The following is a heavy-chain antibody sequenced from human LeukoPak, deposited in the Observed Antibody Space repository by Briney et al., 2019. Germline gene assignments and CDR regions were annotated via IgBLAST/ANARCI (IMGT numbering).Heavy chain of an antibody. CDR3: ANVYCSGASCSHFDY. V-gene: IGHV3-23*01. CDR2: ISDSGGRT. CDR1: GFTFSSYA. J-gene: IGHJ4*02. Sequence: GGSLRLSCAASGFTFSSYAMNWVRQAPGKGLEWVSAISDSGGRTYYADSVKGRFTISRDNSKNTLYLQLNSLRAEDTAVYYCANVYCSGASCSHFDYWGQGTLVTVSS. D-gene: IGHD2-15*01.